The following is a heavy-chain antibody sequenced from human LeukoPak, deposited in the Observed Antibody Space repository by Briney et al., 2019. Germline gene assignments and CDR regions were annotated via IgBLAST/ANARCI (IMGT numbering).Heavy chain of an antibody. D-gene: IGHD3-22*01. J-gene: IGHJ4*02. Sequence: GGSLRLSCAASGFTFSSYWMHWVRQAPGKGLVWVSRINSDGSSTSYADSVKGRFTISRDNAKNTLYLQMNSLRAEDTAVYYCAKDIFAQYYYDSSGYYPFDYWGQGTLVTVSS. CDR3: AKDIFAQYYYDSSGYYPFDY. V-gene: IGHV3-74*01. CDR2: INSDGSST. CDR1: GFTFSSYW.